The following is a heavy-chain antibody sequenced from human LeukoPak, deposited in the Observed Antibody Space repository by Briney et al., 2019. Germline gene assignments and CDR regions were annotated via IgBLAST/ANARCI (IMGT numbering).Heavy chain of an antibody. CDR2: INHSGST. CDR3: ARGRRWSIGFDP. V-gene: IGHV4-34*01. Sequence: SETLSLTCAVYGGSFSGYYWSWIRQPPGKGLEWIGEINHSGSTNYNPSLKSRVTISVDTSKNQFSLKLSSVTAADTAVYYRARGRRWSIGFDPWGQGTLVTVSS. CDR1: GGSFSGYY. J-gene: IGHJ5*02. D-gene: IGHD3-3*01.